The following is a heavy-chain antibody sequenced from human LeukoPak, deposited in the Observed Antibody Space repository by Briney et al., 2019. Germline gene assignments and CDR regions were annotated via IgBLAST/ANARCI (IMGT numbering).Heavy chain of an antibody. D-gene: IGHD3-10*01. J-gene: IGHJ4*02. CDR1: GYTFTSYG. CDR3: AREVDTMVRGVITTFDY. V-gene: IGHV1-18*01. CDR2: ISAYNGNT. Sequence: ASVKVSCKASGYTFTSYGISWVRQAPGQGLEWMGWISAYNGNTNYAQKLQGRVTMTTDTSTSTAYMELRSLRSDDTAVYYCAREVDTMVRGVITTFDYWGQGTLVTVSS.